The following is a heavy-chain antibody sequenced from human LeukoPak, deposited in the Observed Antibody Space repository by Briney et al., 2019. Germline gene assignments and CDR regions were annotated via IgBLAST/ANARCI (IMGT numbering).Heavy chain of an antibody. V-gene: IGHV3-7*01. Sequence: GGSLRLSCAASGFTFSSYWMSWVRQAPGKGLEWVANIKQDGSEKYYVDSVKGRFTISRDNAKNSLYLQMNSLRAEDTAVYYCARDEYDYVCGSYTRVYYFDYWGQGTLVTVSS. CDR2: IKQDGSEK. CDR3: ARDEYDYVCGSYTRVYYFDY. J-gene: IGHJ4*02. CDR1: GFTFSSYW. D-gene: IGHD3-16*01.